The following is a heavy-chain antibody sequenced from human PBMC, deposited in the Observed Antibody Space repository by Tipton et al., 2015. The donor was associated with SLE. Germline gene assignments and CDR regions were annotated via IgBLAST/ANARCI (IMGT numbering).Heavy chain of an antibody. CDR1: GGSFSGYY. V-gene: IGHV4-4*09. Sequence: TLSLTCAVYGGSFSGYYWSWIRQPPGKGLEWIGYIYTSGSTNYNPSLKSRVTISVDTSKNQFSLKLSSVTAADTAVYYCARQIRIAAAGTNWFDPWGQGTLVTVSS. CDR3: ARQIRIAAAGTNWFDP. CDR2: IYTSGST. D-gene: IGHD6-13*01. J-gene: IGHJ5*02.